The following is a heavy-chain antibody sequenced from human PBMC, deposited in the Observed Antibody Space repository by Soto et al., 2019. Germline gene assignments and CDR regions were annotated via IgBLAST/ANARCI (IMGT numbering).Heavy chain of an antibody. J-gene: IGHJ4*02. V-gene: IGHV4-61*01. CDR2: MFHTGSA. CDR1: GGSANSDSYY. Sequence: WETLSLTCTVSGGSANSDSYYWSWIRQPPGRGLEWIGYMFHTGSANYNPSLKSRVTISVDTTRNQFSLRLSSVTAADTAVYYCAREFSNSPEAFDSWGQGSLVTVSS. CDR3: AREFSNSPEAFDS. D-gene: IGHD6-6*01.